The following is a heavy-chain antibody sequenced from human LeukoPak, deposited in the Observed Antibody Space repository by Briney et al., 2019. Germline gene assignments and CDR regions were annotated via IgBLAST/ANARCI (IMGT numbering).Heavy chain of an antibody. CDR1: GFTFDDYA. Sequence: GGSLRLSCAASGFTFDDYAMHWVRQAPGKGLEWVSGISWNSGSIGYADSVKGRFTISRDNAKNSLYLQMNSLRAEDTALYYCAKVDCSGGSCYYFDYWGQGTLVTVSS. CDR3: AKVDCSGGSCYYFDY. CDR2: ISWNSGSI. V-gene: IGHV3-9*01. D-gene: IGHD2-15*01. J-gene: IGHJ4*02.